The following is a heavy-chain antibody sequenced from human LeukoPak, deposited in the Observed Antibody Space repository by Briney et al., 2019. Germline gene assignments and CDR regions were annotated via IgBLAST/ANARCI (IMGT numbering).Heavy chain of an antibody. CDR3: ARQGTSIVGATIDY. V-gene: IGHV4-30-2*03. J-gene: IGHJ4*02. Sequence: SETLSLTCAVSGGSISSGGYSWSWIRQPPGKGLEWIGYIYHSGSTYYNPSLKSRVTIYVDTSKNQFSLKLTSVTAADTALYYCARQGTSIVGATIDYWGQGTLVTVSS. D-gene: IGHD1-26*01. CDR1: GGSISSGGYS. CDR2: IYHSGST.